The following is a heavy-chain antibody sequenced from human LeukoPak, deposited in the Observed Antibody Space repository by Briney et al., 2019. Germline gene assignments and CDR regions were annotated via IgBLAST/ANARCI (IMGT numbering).Heavy chain of an antibody. D-gene: IGHD3-10*01. CDR1: GCSIRSGYY. J-gene: IGHJ4*02. Sequence: SETLSLTCTVSGCSIRSGYYWGWIRQPPGKGLERIGSMYHSGSTYYNPSLRSRVIISVDTSKNQFSLKLSSVTAADTAVYYCARVRIYGSGSDHFDYWGQGTLVTVSS. V-gene: IGHV4-38-2*02. CDR2: MYHSGST. CDR3: ARVRIYGSGSDHFDY.